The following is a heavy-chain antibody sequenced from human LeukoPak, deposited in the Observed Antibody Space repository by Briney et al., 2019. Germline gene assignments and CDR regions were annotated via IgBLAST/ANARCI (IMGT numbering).Heavy chain of an antibody. CDR3: ARVPKYYDFWSGYLDY. CDR2: MNPNSGNT. CDR1: GYTFTSYD. V-gene: IGHV1-8*01. J-gene: IGHJ4*02. Sequence: ASVKVSCKASGYTFTSYDINWVRQATGQGLEWMGWMNPNSGNTGYAQKFQGRVTMTRNTSISTAYMELSRLRSDDTAVYYCARVPKYYDFWSGYLDYWGQGTLVTVSS. D-gene: IGHD3-3*01.